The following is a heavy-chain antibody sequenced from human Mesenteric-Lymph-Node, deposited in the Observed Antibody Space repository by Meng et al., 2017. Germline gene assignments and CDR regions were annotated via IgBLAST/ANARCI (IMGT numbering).Heavy chain of an antibody. V-gene: IGHV4-4*02. CDR2: MYHSGTT. D-gene: IGHD5-24*01. Sequence: VHLQESGPGLVKPSGTLSLTCVVSGGSISSSYWWTWVRQSPGKGLELIGKMYHSGTTNYNPSLKSRVTISMGKSNNQLSLKLNSVTAADTAVYYCATQESRDGHNPYWGQGTLVTVSS. J-gene: IGHJ4*02. CDR1: GGSISSSYW. CDR3: ATQESRDGHNPY.